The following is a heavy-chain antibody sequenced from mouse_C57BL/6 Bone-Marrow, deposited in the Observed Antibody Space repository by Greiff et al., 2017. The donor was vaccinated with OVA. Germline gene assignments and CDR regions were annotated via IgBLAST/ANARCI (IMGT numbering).Heavy chain of an antibody. CDR1: GYTFTSYG. Sequence: QVQLQQSGAELARPGASVKLSCKASGYTFTSYGISWVKQRPGQGLEWIGEIYPRSGNTYYNEKFKGKATLTADKSSSTAYMELRSLTSEDSAVYFCARNPYSYWYFDGWGTGTTVTVSS. J-gene: IGHJ1*03. CDR3: ARNPYSYWYFDG. CDR2: IYPRSGNT. D-gene: IGHD2-10*01. V-gene: IGHV1-81*01.